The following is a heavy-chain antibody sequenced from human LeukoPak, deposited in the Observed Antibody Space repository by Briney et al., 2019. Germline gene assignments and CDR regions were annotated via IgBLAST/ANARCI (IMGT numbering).Heavy chain of an antibody. CDR2: IYYSGST. Sequence: SETLSLTCTVSGGSISSSSYYWGWIRQPPGKGLEWIGSIYYSGSTYYNPSLKSRVTISVDTSKNQFSLKLSSVTAADTAVYYCARDPGLLWFGEGHYYYYGMDVWGQGTTVTVSS. J-gene: IGHJ6*02. CDR1: GGSISSSSYY. V-gene: IGHV4-39*07. CDR3: ARDPGLLWFGEGHYYYYGMDV. D-gene: IGHD3-10*01.